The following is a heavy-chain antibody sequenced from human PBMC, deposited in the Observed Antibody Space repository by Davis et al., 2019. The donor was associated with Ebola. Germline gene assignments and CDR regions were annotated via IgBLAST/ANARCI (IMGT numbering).Heavy chain of an antibody. CDR1: GFTFSSCG. J-gene: IGHJ3*02. CDR2: FGTSGDT. CDR3: AKDTSNIWFDI. V-gene: IGHV3-23*01. Sequence: GESLKISCAVSGFTFSSCGMHWVRQAPGKGLEWVSTFGTSGDTFYADSVKGRFTISRDNSKNTLYLQMNGLRVDDTAIYYCAKDTSNIWFDIWGQGTMVTVSS. D-gene: IGHD1-26*01.